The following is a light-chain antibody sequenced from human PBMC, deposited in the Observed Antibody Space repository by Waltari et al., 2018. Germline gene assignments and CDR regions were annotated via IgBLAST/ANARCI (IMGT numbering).Light chain of an antibody. CDR1: SSDMDHYKS. V-gene: IGLV2-14*03. CDR3: SSYVSSN. CDR2: DVN. Sequence: HSALTQPASVSGSPGQSITISCTGLSSDMDHYKSVSWYQQHPGKAPKLIIYDVNVRPSRVSNRSSGSKSGNTASLTISGLQADDEADYYCSSYVSSNFGSGTKVTVL. J-gene: IGLJ1*01.